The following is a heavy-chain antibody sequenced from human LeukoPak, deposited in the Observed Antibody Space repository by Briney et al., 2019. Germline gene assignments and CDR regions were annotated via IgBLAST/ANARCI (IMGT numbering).Heavy chain of an antibody. CDR1: GFTFRSYT. J-gene: IGHJ4*02. D-gene: IGHD2-2*01. V-gene: IGHV3-21*01. Sequence: GGSLRLSCAASGFTFRSYTMNWVRQAPGKGLEWVSSISSSSSSIYYADSVKGRFTISRDNAKKSLYLQMNSLRAEDTVMYYCARGFCTSTSCYGSYWGQGTLVTVSS. CDR2: ISSSSSSI. CDR3: ARGFCTSTSCYGSY.